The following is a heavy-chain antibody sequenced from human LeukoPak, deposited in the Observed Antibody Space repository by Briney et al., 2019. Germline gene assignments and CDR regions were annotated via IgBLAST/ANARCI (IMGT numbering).Heavy chain of an antibody. D-gene: IGHD3-22*01. CDR3: AREGDDSSGYPTY. V-gene: IGHV3-30*04. Sequence: GGSLRLSCAASGFTFSNYAMSWVRQAPGKGLEWVAVISYDGSNKYYADSVKGRFTISRDNSKNTLYLQMNSLRAEDTAVYYCAREGDDSSGYPTYWGQGTLVTVSS. CDR2: ISYDGSNK. J-gene: IGHJ4*02. CDR1: GFTFSNYA.